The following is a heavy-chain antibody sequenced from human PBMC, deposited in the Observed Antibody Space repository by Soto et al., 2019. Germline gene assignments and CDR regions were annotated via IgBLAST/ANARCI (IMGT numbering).Heavy chain of an antibody. Sequence: GASVKVSCKASGYSFSTYEINWLRQAPGQGLEWIGWVSAYRDYTDYAEKFQDRVTMTTDTSTNTAYMELRSLTYNDTAVYYCARELSTVTNYGMDVWGQGTTVTVSS. CDR1: GYSFSTYE. CDR3: ARELSTVTNYGMDV. J-gene: IGHJ6*02. CDR2: VSAYRDYT. D-gene: IGHD4-17*01. V-gene: IGHV1-18*01.